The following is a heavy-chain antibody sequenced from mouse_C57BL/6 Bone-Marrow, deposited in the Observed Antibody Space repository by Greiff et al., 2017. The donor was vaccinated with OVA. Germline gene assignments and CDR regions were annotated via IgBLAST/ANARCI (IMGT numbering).Heavy chain of an antibody. CDR1: GYTFTSYW. CDR3: ASGLLRSFYFDY. V-gene: IGHV1-64*01. Sequence: VQLQQPGAELVKPGASVKLSCKASGYTFTSYWMHWVKQRPGQGLEWIGMIHPNSGSTNYNEKFKSKATLTVDKSSSTAYMQLSSLTSEDSAVYYCASGLLRSFYFDYWGQGTTLTVSS. J-gene: IGHJ2*01. D-gene: IGHD1-1*01. CDR2: IHPNSGST.